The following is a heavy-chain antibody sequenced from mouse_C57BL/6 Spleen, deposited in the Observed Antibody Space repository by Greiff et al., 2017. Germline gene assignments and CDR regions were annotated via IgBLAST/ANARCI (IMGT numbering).Heavy chain of an antibody. V-gene: IGHV1-26*01. J-gene: IGHJ2*01. CDR2: INPNNGGT. CDR1: GYTFTDYY. D-gene: IGHD2-3*01. CDR3: ASEERMGGDYFDD. Sequence: VQLQQSGPELVKPGASVKISCKASGYTFTDYYMNWVKQSHGKSLEWIGDINPNNGGTSYNQKFKGKATLTVDKSSSTAYMELRSLPSEESAVYYCASEERMGGDYFDDWGKGTTLTVSS.